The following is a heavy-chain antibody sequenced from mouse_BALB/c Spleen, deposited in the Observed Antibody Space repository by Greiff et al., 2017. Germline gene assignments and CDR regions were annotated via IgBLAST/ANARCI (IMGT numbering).Heavy chain of an antibody. CDR1: GYTFSSYW. Sequence: VQLQQSGAELMKPGASVKISCKATGYTFSSYWIEWVKQRPGHGLEWIGEILPGSGSTNYNEKFKGKATFTADTSSNTAYMQLSSLTSEDSAVYYCARGSYYYGSSLAWFAYWGQGTLVTVSA. J-gene: IGHJ3*01. V-gene: IGHV1-9*01. CDR3: ARGSYYYGSSLAWFAY. CDR2: ILPGSGST. D-gene: IGHD1-1*01.